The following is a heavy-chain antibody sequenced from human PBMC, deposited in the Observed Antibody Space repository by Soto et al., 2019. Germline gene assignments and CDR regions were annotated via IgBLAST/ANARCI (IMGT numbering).Heavy chain of an antibody. Sequence: LRLSCAASGFTFSSYGMHWVRQAPGKGLEWVAVISYDGSNKYYADSVKGRFTISRDNSKNTLYLQMNSLRAEDTAVYYCAKNPMVRGAREYYFDYWGQGTLVTVSS. V-gene: IGHV3-30*18. J-gene: IGHJ4*02. CDR2: ISYDGSNK. CDR1: GFTFSSYG. D-gene: IGHD3-10*01. CDR3: AKNPMVRGAREYYFDY.